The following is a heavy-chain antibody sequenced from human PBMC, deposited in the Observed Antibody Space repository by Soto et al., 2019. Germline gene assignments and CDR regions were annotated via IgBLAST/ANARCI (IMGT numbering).Heavy chain of an antibody. J-gene: IGHJ4*02. Sequence: GGSLRLSCVASGFTFSDYYMTWIRQAPGKGLEWVSYISSSGSAIDYADSVKGRFTISRDNAESSLFLQMSSLRVEDTAVYYCARNQRKHDFWGQGTQVTVSS. CDR1: GFTFSDYY. D-gene: IGHD2-2*01. V-gene: IGHV3-11*01. CDR3: ARNQRKHDF. CDR2: ISSSGSAI.